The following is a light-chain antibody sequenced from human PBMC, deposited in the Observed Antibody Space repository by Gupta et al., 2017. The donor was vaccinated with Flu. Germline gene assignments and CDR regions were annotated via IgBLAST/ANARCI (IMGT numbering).Light chain of an antibody. V-gene: IGLV2-8*01. J-gene: IGLJ3*02. CDR1: SSDVGGYNS. Sequence: QSALTQPPSASGSPGQSFTISCTGTSSDVGGYNSVSWYQQHPGKAPKLMIYEVSKRPSGVPDRFSGSKSGNTASLTVSGLQAEDEADYYCSSYAGTTNWVFGGGTKLTVL. CDR2: EVS. CDR3: SSYAGTTNWV.